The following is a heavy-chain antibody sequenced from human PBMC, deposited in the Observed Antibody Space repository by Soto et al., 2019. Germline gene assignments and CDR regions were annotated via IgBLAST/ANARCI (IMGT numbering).Heavy chain of an antibody. D-gene: IGHD5-18*01. CDR2: IYYSGST. Sequence: QVQLQESGPGLVKPSETLSLTCTVSGGSITNYYWSWIRQPPGKGLEWIGFIYYSGSTNYNPSLKSLVTISVATSKTQVSLKLSSVTAADTAVYYCARDGTAVAAGYYGMDVWGQGTTVTVSS. CDR1: GGSITNYY. V-gene: IGHV4-59*01. CDR3: ARDGTAVAAGYYGMDV. J-gene: IGHJ6*02.